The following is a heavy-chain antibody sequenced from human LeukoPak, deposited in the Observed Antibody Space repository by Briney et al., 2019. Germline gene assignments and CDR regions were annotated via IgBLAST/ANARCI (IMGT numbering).Heavy chain of an antibody. CDR1: GYTFINYY. Sequence: ASVKVSCKASGYTFINYYIHWVRQAPGQGLEWMGIINPSAGSTTYAQNFQGRVTMTRDTSTNTVYMELSSLRSEDTAVYYCARVVRDNYAYEYWGQGTLVTVSS. D-gene: IGHD3-16*01. V-gene: IGHV1-46*01. J-gene: IGHJ4*02. CDR2: INPSAGST. CDR3: ARVVRDNYAYEY.